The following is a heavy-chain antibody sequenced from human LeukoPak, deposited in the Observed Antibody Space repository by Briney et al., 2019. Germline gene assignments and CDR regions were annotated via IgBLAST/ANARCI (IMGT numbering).Heavy chain of an antibody. Sequence: GQSLNISCKGSGFDFPTHWIGWVRQTPQKGLEWMGIIFPGDSDTFYSPSSQGQVTISADKSINTAYLQWSSLKASDSALYFCAKSSGYEFAWFDGWGQGTLVTVSS. CDR1: GFDFPTHW. CDR2: IFPGDSDT. V-gene: IGHV5-51*01. CDR3: AKSSGYEFAWFDG. J-gene: IGHJ5*02. D-gene: IGHD5-12*01.